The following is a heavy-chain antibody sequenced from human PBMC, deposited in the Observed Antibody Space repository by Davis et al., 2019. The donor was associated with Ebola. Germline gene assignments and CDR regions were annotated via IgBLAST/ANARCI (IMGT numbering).Heavy chain of an antibody. CDR3: ARIKIFGVVITRGYFDY. D-gene: IGHD3-3*01. V-gene: IGHV4-34*01. CDR1: GGSFSGYY. J-gene: IGHJ4*02. Sequence: MPGGSLRLSCAVYGGSFSGYYWSWIRQPPGKGLEWIGEINHSGSTNYNPSLKSRVTISVDTSKNQFSLKLSSVTAADTAVYYCARIKIFGVVITRGYFDYWGQGTLVTVSS. CDR2: INHSGST.